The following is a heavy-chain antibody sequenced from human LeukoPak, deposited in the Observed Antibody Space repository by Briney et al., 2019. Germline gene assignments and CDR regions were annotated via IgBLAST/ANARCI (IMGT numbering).Heavy chain of an antibody. J-gene: IGHJ6*02. CDR3: ARDLSDSSSWYQAAYYGMDV. Sequence: ASVKVSCKASGYTFTSYGISWVRQAPGQGLEWMGWISAYNGNTNYAQKLQGRVTMTTDTSTSTAYMELRSLRSDDTAVYYCARDLSDSSSWYQAAYYGMDVWGQGTTVTVSS. CDR2: ISAYNGNT. V-gene: IGHV1-18*01. CDR1: GYTFTSYG. D-gene: IGHD6-13*01.